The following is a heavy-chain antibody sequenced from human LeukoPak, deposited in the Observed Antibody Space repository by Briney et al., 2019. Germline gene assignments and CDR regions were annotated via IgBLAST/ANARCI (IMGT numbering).Heavy chain of an antibody. J-gene: IGHJ4*02. CDR1: GGSISSYY. D-gene: IGHD6-19*01. CDR2: IYTSGST. CDR3: AREVASGWYPYYFDY. V-gene: IGHV4-4*07. Sequence: SETLSLTCTVSGGSISSYYWSWIRQPAGKGLEWIGRIYTSGSTNYNPSLKSRVTMSVDMSKNQFSLKLSSMTAADTAVYYCAREVASGWYPYYFDYWGQGTLVTVSS.